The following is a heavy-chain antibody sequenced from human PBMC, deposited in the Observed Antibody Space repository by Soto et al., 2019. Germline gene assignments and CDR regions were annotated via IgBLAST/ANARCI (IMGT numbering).Heavy chain of an antibody. CDR3: ARECAPCGIAAAGHFYYYAMKV. CDR1: GYTFTSNA. J-gene: IGHJ6*01. CDR2: MNPNGGNT. D-gene: IGHD6-13*01. Sequence: AAVTVACTASGYTFTSNALFRVPQAAAPVLEWMGWMNPNGGNTGYAQKFQGRVTMTRNTSISTAYMELSSLRSEDTAGYYCARECAPCGIAAAGHFYYYAMKVWGQGTTVTVS. V-gene: IGHV1-8*01.